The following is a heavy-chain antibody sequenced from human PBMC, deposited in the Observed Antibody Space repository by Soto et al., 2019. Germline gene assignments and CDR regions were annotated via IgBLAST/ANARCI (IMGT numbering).Heavy chain of an antibody. Sequence: ASVKVSCKASGYTFTSYDINWVRQATGQGLEWMGWMNPNSGNTGYAQKFQGRAIMTRNTSISTAYMELSSLRSDDTAVYYCVVAATPTNYYYGMDVWGQGTTVTVSS. J-gene: IGHJ6*02. CDR2: MNPNSGNT. CDR3: VVAATPTNYYYGMDV. D-gene: IGHD2-15*01. V-gene: IGHV1-8*01. CDR1: GYTFTSYD.